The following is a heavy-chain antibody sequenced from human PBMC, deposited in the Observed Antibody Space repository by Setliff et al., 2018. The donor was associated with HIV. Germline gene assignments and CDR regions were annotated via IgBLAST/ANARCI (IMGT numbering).Heavy chain of an antibody. D-gene: IGHD6-13*01. CDR3: AREDGSSWSYDRFYYYGLDV. CDR2: IYYSGST. J-gene: IGHJ6*02. CDR1: GGSISSYY. Sequence: PSETLSLTCTVSGGSISSYYWSWIRQPPGKGLEWIGYIYYSGSTNYNPSLKSRVTISVDTSKNQFSLKLSSVTAADTAVYYCAREDGSSWSYDRFYYYGLDVWGQGITVTVS. V-gene: IGHV4-59*12.